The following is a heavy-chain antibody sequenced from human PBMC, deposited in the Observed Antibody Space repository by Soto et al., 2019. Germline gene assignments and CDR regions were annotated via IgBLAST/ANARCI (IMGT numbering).Heavy chain of an antibody. Sequence: VGSLRLSCAASGFTFSSYAMSWVRQAPGKGLEWVSAISGSGGSTYYADSVKGRFTISRDNSKNTLYLQMNSLRAEDTAVYYCAKDGDAGGYYYYGMDVWGQGTTVTVSS. J-gene: IGHJ6*02. CDR3: AKDGDAGGYYYYGMDV. D-gene: IGHD3-16*01. CDR2: ISGSGGST. V-gene: IGHV3-23*01. CDR1: GFTFSSYA.